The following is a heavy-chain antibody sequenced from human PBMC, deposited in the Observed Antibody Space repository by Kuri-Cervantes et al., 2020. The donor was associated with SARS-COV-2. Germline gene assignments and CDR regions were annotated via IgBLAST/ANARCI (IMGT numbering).Heavy chain of an antibody. CDR3: ARGDSSNDAFDI. D-gene: IGHD6-6*01. V-gene: IGHV3-30*02. Sequence: GGSLRLSCAASGFTFSSYGMHWVRQAPGKGLEWVAFIRYDGSNKYYADSVKGRFTISRDNSKSTLYLQMNSLRAEDTAVYYCARGDSSNDAFDIWGQGTMVTVSS. CDR2: IRYDGSNK. J-gene: IGHJ3*02. CDR1: GFTFSSYG.